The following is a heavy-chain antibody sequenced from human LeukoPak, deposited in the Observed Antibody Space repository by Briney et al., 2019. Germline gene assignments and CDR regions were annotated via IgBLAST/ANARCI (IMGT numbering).Heavy chain of an antibody. J-gene: IGHJ3*02. CDR3: ARGRIVVVPAARPGAFDI. V-gene: IGHV4-34*01. CDR1: GGSFSVYY. D-gene: IGHD2-2*01. CDR2: INHSGST. Sequence: PSETLSLTCAVYGGSFSVYYWSWIRQPPGKGLEWIGEINHSGSTNYNPSLKSRVTISVDTSKNQFSLKLSSVTAADTAVYYCARGRIVVVPAARPGAFDIWGQGTMVTVSS.